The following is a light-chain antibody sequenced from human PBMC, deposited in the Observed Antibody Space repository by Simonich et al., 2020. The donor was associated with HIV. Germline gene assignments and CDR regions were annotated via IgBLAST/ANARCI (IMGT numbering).Light chain of an antibody. CDR1: SSDVGGYNY. Sequence: QSALTQPPSASGSPGQSVTISCTGTSSDVGGYNYVSWYQQHPGKAPNLMIYDVSKRPSGVPDRFSGSKSGNTASLTISGLQAEDEAEYYCCSYAGSYTLVFGGGTKLTVL. V-gene: IGLV2-11*01. CDR3: CSYAGSYTLV. J-gene: IGLJ2*01. CDR2: DVS.